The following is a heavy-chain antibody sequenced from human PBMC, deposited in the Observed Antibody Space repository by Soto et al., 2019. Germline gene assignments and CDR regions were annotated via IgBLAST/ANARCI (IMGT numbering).Heavy chain of an antibody. CDR1: GGSISSGGYY. Sequence: SETLSLTCTVSGGSISSGGYYWSWIRQHPGKGLEWIGYIYYSGSTYYNPSLKSRATISVDTSKNQFSLKLSSVTAADTAVYYCASWGRDGSGSQNYYYMDVWGKGTTVTVSS. CDR3: ASWGRDGSGSQNYYYMDV. V-gene: IGHV4-31*03. CDR2: IYYSGST. D-gene: IGHD3-10*01. J-gene: IGHJ6*03.